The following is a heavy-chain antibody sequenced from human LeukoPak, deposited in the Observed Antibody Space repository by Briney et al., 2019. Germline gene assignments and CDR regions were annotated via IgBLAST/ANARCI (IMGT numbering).Heavy chain of an antibody. CDR2: INPNSGGT. J-gene: IGHJ5*02. CDR1: GYTFTGYY. D-gene: IGHD2-8*01. CDR3: ARVVYAINNWFDP. V-gene: IGHV1-2*02. Sequence: ASVKVSCKASGYTFTGYYMHWVRQAPGQGLEWMGWINPNSGGTNYAQKFQGRVTMTRDTPIGTAYMELSRLRSDDTAVYYCARVVYAINNWFDPWGQGTLVTVSS.